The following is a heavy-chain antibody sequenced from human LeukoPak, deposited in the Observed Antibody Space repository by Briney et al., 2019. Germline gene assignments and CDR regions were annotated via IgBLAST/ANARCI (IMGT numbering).Heavy chain of an antibody. V-gene: IGHV4-4*07. D-gene: IGHD3-22*01. CDR3: ARVTNYYDSSGYPYYYYYYMDV. CDR1: GGSISSYY. Sequence: PSETLSLTRTVSGGSISSYYWSWIRQPAGKGLEWIGRIYTSGSTNYNPSLKSRVTMSVDTSKNQFSLKLSSVTAADTAVYYCARVTNYYDSSGYPYYYYYYMDVWGKGTTVTVSS. J-gene: IGHJ6*03. CDR2: IYTSGST.